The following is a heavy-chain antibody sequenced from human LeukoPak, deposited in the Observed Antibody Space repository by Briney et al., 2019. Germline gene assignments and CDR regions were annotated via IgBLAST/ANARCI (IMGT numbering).Heavy chain of an antibody. Sequence: PSETLSLTCTVSGGSISSGSHYWSWIRQPAGKGLEWIGRIYPSGSTNYNPSLKSRVIISVDTSKKQFSLKLSSVTAADTALYFCAGTELGYCTVTGCPLESWGQGTLVTVSS. CDR1: GGSISSGSHY. J-gene: IGHJ4*02. CDR2: IYPSGST. D-gene: IGHD2-8*02. V-gene: IGHV4-61*02. CDR3: AGTELGYCTVTGCPLES.